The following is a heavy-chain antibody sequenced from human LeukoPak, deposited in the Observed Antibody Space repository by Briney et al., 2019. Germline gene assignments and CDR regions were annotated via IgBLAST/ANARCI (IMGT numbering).Heavy chain of an antibody. CDR3: ARRYRSSWYAADY. Sequence: GESLKISGKGSGYSFTSYWSSWVRQMPGKGLEWLVRIDPSDSYTNSSQSFQGHVTISAVKSNSTAYLQWSSLKASDTAMYYCARRYRSSWYAADYWGQGTLVTVSS. D-gene: IGHD6-13*01. CDR1: GYSFTSYW. V-gene: IGHV5-10-1*01. CDR2: IDPSDSYT. J-gene: IGHJ4*02.